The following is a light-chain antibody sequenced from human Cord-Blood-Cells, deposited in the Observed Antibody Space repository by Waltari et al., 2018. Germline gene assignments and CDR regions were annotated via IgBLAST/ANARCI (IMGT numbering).Light chain of an antibody. Sequence: AIRLTQSPSSFYASTGDRVTITCRASQGISSYLAWYQQTPGTAPKLLIDAASTLQSRVPSSISGSGSGKDFTLTISFLQYEDFATYYRQQNYSYPRTFGQGTKVEIK. J-gene: IGKJ1*01. CDR1: QGISSY. V-gene: IGKV1-8*01. CDR2: AAS. CDR3: QQNYSYPRT.